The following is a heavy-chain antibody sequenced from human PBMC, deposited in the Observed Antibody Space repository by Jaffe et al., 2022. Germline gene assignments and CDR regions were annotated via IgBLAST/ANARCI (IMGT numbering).Heavy chain of an antibody. CDR1: GYTFTSYA. CDR2: INAGNGNT. CDR3: ARTTITIFGFSYYMDV. D-gene: IGHD3-3*01. J-gene: IGHJ6*03. Sequence: QVQLVQSGAEVKKPGASVKVSCKASGYTFTSYAMHWVRQAPGQRLEWMGWINAGNGNTKYSQKFQGRVTITRDTSASTAYMELSSLRSEDTAVYYCARTTITIFGFSYYMDVWGKGTTVTVSS. V-gene: IGHV1-3*01.